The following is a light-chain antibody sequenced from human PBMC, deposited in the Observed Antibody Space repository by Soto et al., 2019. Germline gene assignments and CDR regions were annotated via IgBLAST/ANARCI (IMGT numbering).Light chain of an antibody. J-gene: IGKJ2*01. Sequence: EIVLAQSPGTLSLSPGERATLSCRASQSVSSNYLAWYRQNPGQAPRLLIYGASNRATGVPDRFSGSGSGTDFTLTISRLEPEDFAVYYCQQYGSSPYTFGQGTKLEIK. CDR1: QSVSSNY. CDR2: GAS. CDR3: QQYGSSPYT. V-gene: IGKV3-20*01.